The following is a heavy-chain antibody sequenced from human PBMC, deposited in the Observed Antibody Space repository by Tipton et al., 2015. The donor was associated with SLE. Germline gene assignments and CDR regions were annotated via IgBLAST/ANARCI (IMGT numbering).Heavy chain of an antibody. CDR2: IYYSGST. CDR3: ARHNSLENYAMDV. Sequence: TLSLTCTVSGVSVTNYYWSWIRQPPGKRLEWIGYIYYSGSTNYNPSLKSRVTISVDTSKNQFSLRLSSLTAADTAVYYCARHNSLENYAMDVWGQGTTVTVSS. V-gene: IGHV4-59*08. J-gene: IGHJ6*02. D-gene: IGHD1-1*01. CDR1: GVSVTNYY.